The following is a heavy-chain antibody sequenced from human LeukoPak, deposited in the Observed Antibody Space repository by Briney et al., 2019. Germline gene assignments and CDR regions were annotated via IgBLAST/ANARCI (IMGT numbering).Heavy chain of an antibody. V-gene: IGHV3-33*06. J-gene: IGHJ4*02. CDR3: AKDPGLTTVIMYYFAY. CDR1: RFTFSNYD. Sequence: GRSLRLSFAASRFTFSNYDMHWARQAPGKGLEWVALIWYDGSNKFYAGSLRGRFTISRDNSKNTLYLQMNSLRAEDTAVYYCAKDPGLTTVIMYYFAYWGQGTLVTVSS. CDR2: IWYDGSNK. D-gene: IGHD4-11*01.